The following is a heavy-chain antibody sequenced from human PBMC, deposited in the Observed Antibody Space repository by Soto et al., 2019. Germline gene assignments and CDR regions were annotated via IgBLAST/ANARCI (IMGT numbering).Heavy chain of an antibody. CDR2: ISSSSSYI. V-gene: IGHV3-21*01. CDR1: GFTFSSYS. D-gene: IGHD3-10*01. J-gene: IGHJ6*03. CDR3: ARDPPAFGYYYYMDV. Sequence: GESLKISCAASGFTFSSYSMNWVRQAPGKGLEWVSSISSSSSYIYYADSVKGRFTISRDNAKNSLYLQMNSLRAEDTAVYYCARDPPAFGYYYYMDVWGKGTTVTVSS.